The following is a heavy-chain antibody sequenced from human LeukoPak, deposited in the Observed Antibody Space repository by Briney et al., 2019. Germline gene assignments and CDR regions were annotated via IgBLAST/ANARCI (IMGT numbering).Heavy chain of an antibody. Sequence: GGSLRLSCAASGFTFSSYAMSWVRQAPGKGLEWVSAISGSGGSTYYADSVKGRFTISRDNSKNTLYLQMNSLRAEDTAVYYCAKGLSPLYSSGWYYFDYWGQGTLVTVSS. CDR1: GFTFSSYA. CDR3: AKGLSPLYSSGWYYFDY. J-gene: IGHJ4*02. D-gene: IGHD6-19*01. CDR2: ISGSGGST. V-gene: IGHV3-23*01.